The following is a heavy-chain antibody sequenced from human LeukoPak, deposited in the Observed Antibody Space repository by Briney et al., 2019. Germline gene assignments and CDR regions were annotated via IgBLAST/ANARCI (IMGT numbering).Heavy chain of an antibody. CDR3: ARGNSGDAFDI. CDR1: GFTFSHYW. CDR2: INTDGTTT. J-gene: IGHJ3*02. Sequence: SGGSLRLSCAASGFTFSHYWMHWVRQAPGEGLVWISRINTDGTTTSYADSVKGRFTISRDNAKNSLYLQMNSLRAEDTAVYYYARGNSGDAFDIWGQGTMVTVSS. V-gene: IGHV3-74*01. D-gene: IGHD4-23*01.